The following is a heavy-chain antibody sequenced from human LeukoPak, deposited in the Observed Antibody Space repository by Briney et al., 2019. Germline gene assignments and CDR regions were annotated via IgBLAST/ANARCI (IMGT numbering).Heavy chain of an antibody. CDR2: FDPEDGET. CDR1: GYTLTELS. D-gene: IGHD1-26*01. Sequence: GASVKVSCTVSGYTLTELSMHWVRQGPGKGLEWMGGFDPEDGETIYAQKFQGRVTMTEDTSTDTAYMELSSLRSEDTAVYYCATDIMGATPLPFDYWGQGTLVTASS. CDR3: ATDIMGATPLPFDY. V-gene: IGHV1-24*01. J-gene: IGHJ4*02.